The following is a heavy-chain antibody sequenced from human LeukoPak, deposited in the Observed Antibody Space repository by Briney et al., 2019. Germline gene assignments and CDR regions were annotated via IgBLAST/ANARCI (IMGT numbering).Heavy chain of an antibody. CDR2: IHTSGST. D-gene: IGHD3-10*01. J-gene: IGHJ5*02. V-gene: IGHV4-4*07. Sequence: PSETLSLTCAVYGGSFSGYYWSWIRQAAGKGLEWIGRIHTSGSTNYNPSLKSRVTMSVDTSKNQFSLKLSSVTAADTAVYYCARDQYYYGSGSYYWFDPWGQGTLVTVSS. CDR3: ARDQYYYGSGSYYWFDP. CDR1: GGSFSGYY.